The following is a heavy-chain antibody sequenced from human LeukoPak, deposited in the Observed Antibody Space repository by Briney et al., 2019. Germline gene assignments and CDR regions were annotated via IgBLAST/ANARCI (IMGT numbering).Heavy chain of an antibody. J-gene: IGHJ6*03. V-gene: IGHV3-11*04. CDR1: GFTFSDYY. Sequence: GSLRLSCAASGFTFSDYYMSWIRQAPGKGLEWVSYISSSGSTIYYADSVKGRFTISRDNAKNSLYLQMNSLRAEDTAVYYCARDKAEYCGGDCYPHYYYYMDVWGKGTTVTVSS. CDR3: ARDKAEYCGGDCYPHYYYYMDV. D-gene: IGHD2-21*02. CDR2: ISSSGSTI.